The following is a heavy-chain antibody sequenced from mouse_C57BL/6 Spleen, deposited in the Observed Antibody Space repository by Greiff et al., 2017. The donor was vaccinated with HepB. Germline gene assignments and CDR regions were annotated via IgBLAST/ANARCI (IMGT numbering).Heavy chain of an antibody. J-gene: IGHJ2*01. D-gene: IGHD1-1*01. V-gene: IGHV1-15*01. CDR1: GYTFTDYE. CDR3: TRRYYGSSPFDY. CDR2: IDPETGGT. Sequence: QVQLQQSGAELVRPGASVTLSCKASGYTFTDYEMHWVKQTPVHGLEWIGAIDPETGGTAYNQKFKGKAILTADKSSSTAYMELRSLTSEDSAVYYCTRRYYGSSPFDYWGQGTTLTVAS.